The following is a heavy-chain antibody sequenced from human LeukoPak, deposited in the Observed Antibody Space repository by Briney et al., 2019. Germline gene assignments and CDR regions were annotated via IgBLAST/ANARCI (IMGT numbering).Heavy chain of an antibody. CDR3: ARDRSGSYLLSD. V-gene: IGHV1-18*01. CDR1: GYTFTSYG. CDR2: ISGNNGNT. Sequence: ASVKVSCKASGYTFTSYGISWARQAPGQGLEWMGWISGNNGNTNYAQRLQGRVTMTTDTSTSTAYMELRSLRSDDTAVYYCARDRSGSYLLSDWGQGTLVTVSS. D-gene: IGHD1-26*01. J-gene: IGHJ4*02.